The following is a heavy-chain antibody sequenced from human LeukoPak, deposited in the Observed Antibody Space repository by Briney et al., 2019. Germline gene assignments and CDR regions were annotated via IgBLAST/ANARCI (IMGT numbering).Heavy chain of an antibody. J-gene: IGHJ3*02. D-gene: IGHD3-9*01. V-gene: IGHV4-61*02. CDR2: IYASGST. CDR3: AREEYYDILTGPDAFET. CDR1: GGSLSSGSDY. Sequence: SETLSLTCTVSGGSLSSGSDYWSWIRQSAGKGLEWIGRIYASGSTNYNPSLKSRVTISVDTSKNQFSLNLTSVTAADTAVYYCAREEYYDILTGPDAFETWGQGTRVTVSS.